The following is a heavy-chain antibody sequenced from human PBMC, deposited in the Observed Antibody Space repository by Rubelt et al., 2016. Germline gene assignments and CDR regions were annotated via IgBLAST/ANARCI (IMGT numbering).Heavy chain of an antibody. V-gene: IGHV3-74*01. CDR2: INTDGST. Sequence: GKGLVWVSRINTDGSTSYADSVKGRFTISRDNSKNTVYLQVNSLRDEDTAVYYCARGIIAPTGDTFHYYGMDVWGQGTTVTVSS. CDR3: ARGIIAPTGDTFHYYGMDV. D-gene: IGHD6-13*01. J-gene: IGHJ6*02.